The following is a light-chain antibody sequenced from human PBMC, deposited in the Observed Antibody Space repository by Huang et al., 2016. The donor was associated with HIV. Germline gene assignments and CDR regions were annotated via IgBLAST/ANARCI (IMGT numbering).Light chain of an antibody. Sequence: DIQMTQSPSSLSASVGDRVTITCQASQDISNSLNWYQQKAGKAPKLLIYDASNVKTGVPSRFSGSGSGTNFTVTISSLQPDDFASYYCQQYDSLPITFGQGTRLEIK. CDR3: QQYDSLPIT. J-gene: IGKJ5*01. CDR2: DAS. V-gene: IGKV1-33*01. CDR1: QDISNS.